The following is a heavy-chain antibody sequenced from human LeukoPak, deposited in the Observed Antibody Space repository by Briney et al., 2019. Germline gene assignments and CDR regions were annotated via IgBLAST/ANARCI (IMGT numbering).Heavy chain of an antibody. V-gene: IGHV1-2*02. CDR2: IHPKSGGT. CDR3: ARDPPAAGSTEFDF. CDR1: GFTFTDYY. D-gene: IGHD6-13*01. Sequence: ASVKVSCKASGFTFTDYYIHWVRQASGQGLEWMGSIHPKSGGTKYAQKFQGRVTVTRDTSISAAYMELTRLTSDDTAVYYCARDPPAAGSTEFDFWGQGTLVTVSS. J-gene: IGHJ4*02.